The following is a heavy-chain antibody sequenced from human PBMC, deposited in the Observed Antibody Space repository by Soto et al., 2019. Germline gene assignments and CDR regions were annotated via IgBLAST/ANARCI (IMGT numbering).Heavy chain of an antibody. D-gene: IGHD4-17*01. J-gene: IGHJ4*01. V-gene: IGHV3-30*18. CDR2: ISQDGCK. Sequence: QVQLVESGGGVVQPGRSLRLSCAASGFTFSYCGIHWVRQAPGKGLEWVVVISQDGCKYYADSVKGRFTISRDNSKNTVYLQMDSLRADDTAVYYCVKGRAVTTTTTWGYFDYWGHGTLVTVSS. CDR3: VKGRAVTTTTTWGYFDY. CDR1: GFTFSYCG.